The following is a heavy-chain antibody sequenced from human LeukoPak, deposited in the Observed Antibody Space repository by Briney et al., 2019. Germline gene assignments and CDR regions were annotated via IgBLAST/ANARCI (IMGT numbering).Heavy chain of an antibody. J-gene: IGHJ4*02. CDR1: GFIFRTYA. Sequence: GGSLRLSCAASGFIFRTYAMSWVRQARGQGLEWVSALSGSGDKTFYADSVRGRFTISRDNSKNTLYLQMNSLRAEDTAVYYCAKDLNYGFDYWGQGTLVTVSS. CDR2: LSGSGDKT. CDR3: AKDLNYGFDY. V-gene: IGHV3-23*01. D-gene: IGHD4-11*01.